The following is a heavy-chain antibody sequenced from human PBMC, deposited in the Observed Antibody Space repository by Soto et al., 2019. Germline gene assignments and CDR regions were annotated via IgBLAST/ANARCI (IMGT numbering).Heavy chain of an antibody. CDR1: GYTFTSYG. D-gene: IGHD3-3*01. Sequence: ASVKVSCKASGYTFTSYGISWVRQAPGQGLEWMGWISAYNGNTNYAQKLQGRVTMTTDTSTSTAYMELRSLRSDDTAVYYCAREQGEPQPYYDVFSGYYSGGGYYYYGMDVWGQGTTVTVSS. J-gene: IGHJ6*02. CDR2: ISAYNGNT. V-gene: IGHV1-18*01. CDR3: AREQGEPQPYYDVFSGYYSGGGYYYYGMDV.